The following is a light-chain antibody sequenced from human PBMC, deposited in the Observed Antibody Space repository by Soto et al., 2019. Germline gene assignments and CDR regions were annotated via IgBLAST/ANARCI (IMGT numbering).Light chain of an antibody. J-gene: IGKJ1*01. CDR3: QQRSNWPWT. V-gene: IGKV3-11*01. CDR1: QSVSSY. Sequence: ESVLTQSPAALSISPEERATLSCRASQSVSSYLAWYQQKPGQAPRLLIYDASNRATGIPARFSGSGSGTDFTLTISSLEPEDFAVYYCQQRSNWPWTFGQGTKVDIK. CDR2: DAS.